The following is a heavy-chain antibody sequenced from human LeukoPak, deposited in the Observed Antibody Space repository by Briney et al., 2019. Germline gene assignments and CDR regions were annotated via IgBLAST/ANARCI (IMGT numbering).Heavy chain of an antibody. J-gene: IGHJ3*02. D-gene: IGHD3-22*01. V-gene: IGHV3-11*01. Sequence: GGSQRLSCAASGFTFSDYYMSWIRQAPGKGLEWVSYISSSGSTIYYADSVKGRFTISRDNAKNSLYLQMNSLRAEDTAVYYCASPGTMIVVVHDAFDIWGQGTMVTVSS. CDR1: GFTFSDYY. CDR3: ASPGTMIVVVHDAFDI. CDR2: ISSSGSTI.